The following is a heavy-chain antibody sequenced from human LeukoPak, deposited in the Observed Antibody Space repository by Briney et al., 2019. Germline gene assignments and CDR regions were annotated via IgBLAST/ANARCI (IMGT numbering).Heavy chain of an antibody. J-gene: IGHJ6*03. CDR1: GFTFSSYE. CDR2: ISSSGSTI. Sequence: PGGSLRLSCAASGFTFSSYEMNWIRQAPGKGLEWVSYISSSGSTIYYADSVKGRFTISRDNAKNSLYLQMNSLRAEDTAVYYCARDHFRYPPSYYYMDVWGKGTTVTISS. D-gene: IGHD2-2*02. V-gene: IGHV3-48*03. CDR3: ARDHFRYPPSYYYMDV.